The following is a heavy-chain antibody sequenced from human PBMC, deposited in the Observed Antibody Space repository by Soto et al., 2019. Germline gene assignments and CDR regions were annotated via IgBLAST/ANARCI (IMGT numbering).Heavy chain of an antibody. CDR3: ASRSPALDY. V-gene: IGHV3-33*01. J-gene: IGHJ4*02. CDR2: IWSDGSNK. D-gene: IGHD2-2*01. Sequence: QVQLGESGGGVVQPGRSLRLSCAASGFPFSTYGMHWVRQAPGKGLEWVAVIWSDGSNKYYADSVKGRFTISRDNSKNTLYLQMNSLRAEDTAVYYCASRSPALDYWGQGTLVTVSS. CDR1: GFPFSTYG.